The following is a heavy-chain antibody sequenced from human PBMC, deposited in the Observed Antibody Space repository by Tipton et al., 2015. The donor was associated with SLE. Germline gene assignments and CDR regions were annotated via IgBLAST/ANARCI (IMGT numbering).Heavy chain of an antibody. CDR3: AREGYNGAWSGFDY. D-gene: IGHD5-12*01. CDR1: SGSISSYH. J-gene: IGHJ4*02. CDR2: IYYSGNI. V-gene: IGHV4-59*01. Sequence: TLSLTCTVSSGSISSYHWSWIRQPPGKGLEWIGYIYYSGNINHNPSLESRVTISLDTSKNQFSLKLSSVTAADTAVYYCAREGYNGAWSGFDYWGQGTLVTVSS.